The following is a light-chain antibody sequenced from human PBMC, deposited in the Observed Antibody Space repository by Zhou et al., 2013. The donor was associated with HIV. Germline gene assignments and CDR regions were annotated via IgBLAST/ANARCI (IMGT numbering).Light chain of an antibody. CDR3: QQYHAYPPA. J-gene: IGKJ4*01. Sequence: DIQMTQSPSTLSASVGDRVTLTCRASQNIDRWLAWYQQRPGKAPTSLIFAASNLQSAVSSKFRGSGSGTDFTLTISSLQPEDIATYYCQQYHAYPPAFGGGPKWRS. V-gene: IGKV1-5*01. CDR1: QNIDRW. CDR2: AAS.